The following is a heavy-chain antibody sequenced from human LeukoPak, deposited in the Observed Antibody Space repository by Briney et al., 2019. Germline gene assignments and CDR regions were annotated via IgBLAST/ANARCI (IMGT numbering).Heavy chain of an antibody. CDR3: ATATSYYYMDV. V-gene: IGHV3-43D*03. D-gene: IGHD5-12*01. CDR1: GFTFDDYA. CDR2: ISWDGGST. J-gene: IGHJ6*03. Sequence: GGSLRLSCAASGFTFDDYAMHWVRQAPGKGLEWVSLISWDGGSTYYADSVKGRFTISRDNSKNSLYLQMNSLRAEDTAVYYCATATSYYYMDVWGKGTTVTVSS.